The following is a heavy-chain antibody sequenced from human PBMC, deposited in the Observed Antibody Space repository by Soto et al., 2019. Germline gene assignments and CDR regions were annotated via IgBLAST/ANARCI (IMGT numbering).Heavy chain of an antibody. CDR3: ARTSYDSSGTAADP. CDR1: GGSISSGGSY. D-gene: IGHD3-22*01. Sequence: QVQLQESGPGLVKPSQTLSLTCTVSGGSISSGGSYWSWIRQHPGKGLEWIGYIYYSGSTYYNPSLKVRVTISVDTYKNQFALKLSSVTAADTAVYYCARTSYDSSGTAADPWGQGTLVTVSS. J-gene: IGHJ5*02. V-gene: IGHV4-31*03. CDR2: IYYSGST.